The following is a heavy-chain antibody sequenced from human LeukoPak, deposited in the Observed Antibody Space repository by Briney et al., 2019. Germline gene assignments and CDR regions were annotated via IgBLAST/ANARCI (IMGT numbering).Heavy chain of an antibody. Sequence: GGPLRLFCVASGFTLRDYYVMGLPQAPEKGREWVSDLSGSGQSKFYAVSVKVRFTISSDKARKSLYLQVNSLRAEDTDIYYCARRAYSNHFFDYWGQGTLVTVSP. CDR3: ARRAYSNHFFDY. CDR1: GFTLRDYY. J-gene: IGHJ4*02. V-gene: IGHV3-11*01. CDR2: LSGSGQSK. D-gene: IGHD4-11*01.